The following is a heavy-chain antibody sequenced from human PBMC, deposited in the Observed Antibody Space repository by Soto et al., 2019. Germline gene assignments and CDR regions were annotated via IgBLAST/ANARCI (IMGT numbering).Heavy chain of an antibody. CDR1: GFTFGKYG. Sequence: QVHLVESGGGVVRPGESLTLSCAASGFTFGKYGMHWVRQAPGKGLEWVTVISFDGINKDYADSVKVRFTISRDNTKNTLYMSMHGLRTEDTAVYYCAKSGGSGWYGDYVDGFDIWGQGTMVTVSS. CDR2: ISFDGINK. CDR3: AKSGGSGWYGDYVDGFDI. J-gene: IGHJ3*02. D-gene: IGHD6-19*01. V-gene: IGHV3-30*18.